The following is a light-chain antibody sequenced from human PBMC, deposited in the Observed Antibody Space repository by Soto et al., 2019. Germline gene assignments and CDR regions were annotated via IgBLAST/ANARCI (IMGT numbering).Light chain of an antibody. V-gene: IGKV4-1*01. CDR2: WAS. CDR3: QQRSKWPPEVT. J-gene: IGKJ5*01. CDR1: QTVLDFSNNKNF. Sequence: DIVMTQSPDSLAVSLGERATINCKSSQTVLDFSNNKNFLAWYQQKAGQPPKLLITWASTRESGVPDRFSGSGSGTDFTLTISSLEPEDFAVYYCQQRSKWPPEVTFGQGTRLEIK.